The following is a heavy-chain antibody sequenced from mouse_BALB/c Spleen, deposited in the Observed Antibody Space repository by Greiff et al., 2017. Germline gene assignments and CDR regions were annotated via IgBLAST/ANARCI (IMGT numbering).Heavy chain of an antibody. CDR2: IDPANGNT. D-gene: IGHD4-1*01. J-gene: IGHJ2*01. Sequence: EVKLQQSGAELVKPGASVKLSCTASGFNIKDTYMHWVKQRPEQGLEWIGRIDPANGNTKYDPKFQGKATITADTSSNTAYLQLSSLTSEDTAVYYCALTGYFDYWGQGTTLTVSS. CDR1: GFNIKDTY. V-gene: IGHV14-3*02. CDR3: ALTGYFDY.